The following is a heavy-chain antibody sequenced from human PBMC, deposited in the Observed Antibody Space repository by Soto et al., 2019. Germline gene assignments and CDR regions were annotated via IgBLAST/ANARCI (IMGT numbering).Heavy chain of an antibody. CDR1: GGSISSGDYY. Sequence: SETLSLTCTVSGGSISSGDYYWSWIRRPPGKGLEWIGYIYYSGSTYYNPSLKSRVTISVDTSKNQFSLKLSSVTAADTAVYYCARAPSLYCGGDCYSSSYYYYYYGMDVWGQGTTVTVSS. J-gene: IGHJ6*02. CDR2: IYYSGST. D-gene: IGHD2-21*02. V-gene: IGHV4-30-4*01. CDR3: ARAPSLYCGGDCYSSSYYYYYYGMDV.